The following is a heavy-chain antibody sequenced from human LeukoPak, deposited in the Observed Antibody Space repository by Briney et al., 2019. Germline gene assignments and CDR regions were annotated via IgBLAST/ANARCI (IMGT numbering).Heavy chain of an antibody. CDR3: AKDLQPYYYGMNV. V-gene: IGHV3-21*01. CDR2: ISSSSSYI. Sequence: GGSLRLSCAASGFTFSSYSMNWVRQAPGKGLEWVSSISSSSSYIYYADSVKGRFTISRDNSKNTLYLQMNSLKAEDTAVYYCAKDLQPYYYGMNVWGQGTTVTVSS. CDR1: GFTFSSYS. D-gene: IGHD2-2*01. J-gene: IGHJ6*02.